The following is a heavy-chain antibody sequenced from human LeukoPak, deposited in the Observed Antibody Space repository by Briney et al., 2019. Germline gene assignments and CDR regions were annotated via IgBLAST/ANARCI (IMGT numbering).Heavy chain of an antibody. D-gene: IGHD2-15*01. J-gene: IGHJ3*02. CDR2: IKQDGSEK. CDR1: GFTFSSYA. Sequence: HPGGSLRLSCAASGFTFSSYAMSWVRQAPGKGLEWVANIKQDGSEKYYVDSVKGRFTISRDNAKNSLYLQMDSLRAEDTAVYHCARKGGFKPNDAFDIWGQGTMVTVSS. V-gene: IGHV3-7*01. CDR3: ARKGGFKPNDAFDI.